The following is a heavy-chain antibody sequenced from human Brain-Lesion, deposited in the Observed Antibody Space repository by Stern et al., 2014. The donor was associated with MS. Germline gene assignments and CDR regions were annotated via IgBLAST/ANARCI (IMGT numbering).Heavy chain of an antibody. CDR2: INPNTGVT. J-gene: IGHJ4*02. D-gene: IGHD2-15*01. CDR3: ARGYPFFDN. V-gene: IGHV1-2*04. CDR1: GYTFTGFF. Sequence: DQLVESEAEVKKPGASVKVSCTASGYTFTGFFLHWVRQAPGQGLEWVGWINPNTGVTKSAQKFQGWVTLTRDTSINTVYMELNRLKSDDTAVFYCARGYPFFDNWGQGTLVTVSS.